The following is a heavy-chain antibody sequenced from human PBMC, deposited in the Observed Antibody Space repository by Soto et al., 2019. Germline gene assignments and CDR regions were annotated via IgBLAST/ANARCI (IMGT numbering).Heavy chain of an antibody. V-gene: IGHV1-69*12. CDR3: ARDKDRQQLGGNYYYILDV. CDR2: IMPVFATP. J-gene: IGHJ6*02. Sequence: QVQLMQSGAEVKKPGSSVKVSCKASGGTFSTSAISWVRQAPGEGLEWVGGIMPVFATPDYAQKFQGRVTMSAEESTTTAYRELTSLTTDDTAVYYCARDKDRQQLGGNYYYILDVWGQGTAITVSS. D-gene: IGHD3-3*02. CDR1: GGTFSTSA.